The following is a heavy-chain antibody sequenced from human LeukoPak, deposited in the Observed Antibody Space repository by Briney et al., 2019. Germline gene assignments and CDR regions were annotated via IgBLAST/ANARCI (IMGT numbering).Heavy chain of an antibody. CDR1: GGTFSSYA. D-gene: IGHD6-6*01. CDR2: IIPIFGTA. Sequence: ASVKVSCKASGGTFSSYAISWVRQAPGQGLEWMGGIIPIFGTANYAQTFQGRVTITADKSTSTAYMELSSLRSEDTAVYYCARGRVVAAHPSYYYYMDVWGKGTPVTVSS. J-gene: IGHJ6*03. V-gene: IGHV1-69*06. CDR3: ARGRVVAAHPSYYYYMDV.